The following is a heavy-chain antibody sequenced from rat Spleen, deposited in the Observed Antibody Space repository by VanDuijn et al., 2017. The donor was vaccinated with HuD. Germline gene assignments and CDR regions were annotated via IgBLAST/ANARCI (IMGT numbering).Heavy chain of an antibody. D-gene: IGHD1-1*01. CDR3: ARHPDYSNYFDY. CDR2: ISTSGGST. J-gene: IGHJ2*01. V-gene: IGHV5-25*01. Sequence: EVQLVESGGGLVQPGRSLKLSCAASGLTFNNFDMAWVRQAPTKGLEWVATISTSGGSTYYRDSVKGRFTISRDNAKSTLYLQMDSLRSEDTATYYCARHPDYSNYFDYWGQGVMVTVSS. CDR1: GLTFNNFD.